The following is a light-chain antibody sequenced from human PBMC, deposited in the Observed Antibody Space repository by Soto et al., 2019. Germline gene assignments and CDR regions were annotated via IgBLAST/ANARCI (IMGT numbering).Light chain of an antibody. V-gene: IGKV3D-15*01. J-gene: IGKJ1*01. CDR3: QQYINWPRT. CDR2: GAS. CDR1: QSVRSN. Sequence: EIVMTQSPATVSVSPGERATLYCRASQSVRSNLAWYQQKPGQAPRLLIHGASTRGTGIPARFSASGSGTEFTLTISSLQSEDFAVYYCQQYINWPRTFGQGTKVDIK.